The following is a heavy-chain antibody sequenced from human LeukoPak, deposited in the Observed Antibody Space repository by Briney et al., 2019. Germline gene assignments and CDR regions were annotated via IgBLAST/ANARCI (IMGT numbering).Heavy chain of an antibody. V-gene: IGHV4-4*07. CDR3: ARTSARGAQFDY. Sequence: KPSETLSLTCTGSGCSISNYYWSWIRQPAGMGLEWIGRIYASGSTNYNPSLKSRVTMSVDTSNNQFSLNLSSETAADTAVYYCARTSARGAQFDYWGQGTLVTVSS. D-gene: IGHD3-10*01. CDR1: GCSISNYY. CDR2: IYASGST. J-gene: IGHJ4*02.